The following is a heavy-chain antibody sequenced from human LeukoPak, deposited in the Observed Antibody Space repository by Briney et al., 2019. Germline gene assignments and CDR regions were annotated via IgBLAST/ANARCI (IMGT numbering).Heavy chain of an antibody. CDR3: AFRNGRALS. CDR2: IYYSGST. Sequence: TASETLSLTCTVSGGSISSYYWSWIRQPPGKGLEWIGYIYYSGSTNYNPSLESRVTISVDTSKNQFSLRLTSVTAADTAIYYCAFRNGRALSWGQGALVTVSS. V-gene: IGHV4-59*08. J-gene: IGHJ5*02. CDR1: GGSISSYY. D-gene: IGHD2-8*01.